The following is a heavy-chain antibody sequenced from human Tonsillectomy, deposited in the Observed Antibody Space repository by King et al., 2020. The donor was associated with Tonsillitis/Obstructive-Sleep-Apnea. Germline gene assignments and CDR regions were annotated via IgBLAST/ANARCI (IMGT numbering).Heavy chain of an antibody. V-gene: IGHV1-18*01. CDR3: ARDSSSWYVELPGFDY. Sequence: QLVQSGAEVKKPGASVKVSCKASGYTFTSYGISWVRQAPGQGLEWMGWISAYNGNTNYAQKLHGRVTMTTDTSTSTAYMELRSLRSDDTAVYYCARDSSSWYVELPGFDYWGQGTLVTVSS. J-gene: IGHJ4*02. CDR1: GYTFTSYG. CDR2: ISAYNGNT. D-gene: IGHD6-13*01.